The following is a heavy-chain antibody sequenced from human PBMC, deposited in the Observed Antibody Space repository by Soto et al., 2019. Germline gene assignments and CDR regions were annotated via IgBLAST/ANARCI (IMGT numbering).Heavy chain of an antibody. CDR1: GGSINNNYYY. D-gene: IGHD2-15*01. J-gene: IGHJ4*02. Sequence: SETLSLTCSVSGGSINNNYYYWGWVRQPPGKGLEWIGSVSFTGTTYYSPSLKSRVTTSIDTSRNQFSLKLTSVTAADTAVYYGASQKQDLPAHLDYWVQGTLVTVSS. CDR2: VSFTGTT. V-gene: IGHV4-39*01. CDR3: ASQKQDLPAHLDY.